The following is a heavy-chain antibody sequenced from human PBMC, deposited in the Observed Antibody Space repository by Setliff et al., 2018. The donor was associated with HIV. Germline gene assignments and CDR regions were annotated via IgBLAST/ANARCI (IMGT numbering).Heavy chain of an antibody. V-gene: IGHV4-31*03. CDR3: SRLADGGYDFRGYFDL. CDR1: GGSISRSSYF. J-gene: IGHJ2*01. CDR2: IYYNGRVSYSEKT. D-gene: IGHD5-12*01. Sequence: SETLSLTCTVSGGSISRSSYFWTWIRQRPGQGLEWIGYIYYNGRVSYSEKTYYSPSLKSRVTISVDSSKNQFPLKLSSVTAADTAVYHCSRLADGGYDFRGYFDLWGRGTLVTVSS.